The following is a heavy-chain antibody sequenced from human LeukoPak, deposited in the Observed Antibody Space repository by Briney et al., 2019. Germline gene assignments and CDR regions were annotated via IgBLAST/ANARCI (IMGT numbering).Heavy chain of an antibody. CDR2: INPSGGST. CDR1: GYTFTVYY. J-gene: IGHJ4*02. Sequence: ASVKVSFKASGYTFTVYYMHWVRQAPGQGLEWMGIINPSGGSTSYAQKFQGRVTMTRDTSTSTVYMELSSLRSEDTAVYYCARVSDCSGYIPYYFDYWGQGTLVTVSS. D-gene: IGHD3-22*01. CDR3: ARVSDCSGYIPYYFDY. V-gene: IGHV1-46*01.